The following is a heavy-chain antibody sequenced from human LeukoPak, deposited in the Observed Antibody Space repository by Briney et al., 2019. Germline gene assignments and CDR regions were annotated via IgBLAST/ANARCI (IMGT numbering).Heavy chain of an antibody. Sequence: ASVKVSCKASGYTFTSYYMHWVRQAPGQGLEWMGIINPSGGSTSYAQKFQGRVTMTRDMSTSTVYMELSSLRSEDTAVYYCATLQLERSYDPWGQGTLVTVSS. D-gene: IGHD1-1*01. J-gene: IGHJ5*02. CDR1: GYTFTSYY. CDR2: INPSGGST. V-gene: IGHV1-46*01. CDR3: ATLQLERSYDP.